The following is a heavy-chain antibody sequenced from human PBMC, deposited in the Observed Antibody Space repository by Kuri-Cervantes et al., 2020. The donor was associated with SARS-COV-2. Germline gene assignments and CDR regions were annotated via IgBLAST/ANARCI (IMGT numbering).Heavy chain of an antibody. Sequence: SETLSLTCTVSGCSITSADYYWSWIRQPPGKGLEWIGFIYYTGSTYYIPSLKSRLSISLDTSKNQFSLKLSSVTAADTAVYYCAREYWGPGYYYMDVWGKGTTVTVSS. D-gene: IGHD3-16*01. CDR3: AREYWGPGYYYMDV. CDR2: IYYTGST. CDR1: GCSITSADYY. J-gene: IGHJ6*03. V-gene: IGHV4-30-4*02.